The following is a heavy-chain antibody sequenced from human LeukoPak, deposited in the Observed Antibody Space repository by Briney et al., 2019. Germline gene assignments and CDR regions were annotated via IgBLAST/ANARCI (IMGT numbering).Heavy chain of an antibody. D-gene: IGHD3-3*01. CDR2: IYYNGDT. CDR1: GGSITGYF. J-gene: IGHJ4*02. V-gene: IGHV4-59*12. CDR3: ARAPGAFCDY. Sequence: SETLSLTCTVSGGSITGYFWSWIRQPPGKGLEWIGYIYYNGDTYYNPSLKSRVTISIDRSENQFSLKLNSVTAADTAVYYCARAPGAFCDYWGQGTLVTVSS.